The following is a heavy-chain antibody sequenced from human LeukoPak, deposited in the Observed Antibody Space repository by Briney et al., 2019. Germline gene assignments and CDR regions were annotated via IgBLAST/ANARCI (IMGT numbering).Heavy chain of an antibody. CDR3: ARQYSSGWGAPYYYYYYMDV. CDR2: IYYGGST. CDR1: GGSISSSSYY. V-gene: IGHV4-39*01. J-gene: IGHJ6*03. D-gene: IGHD6-19*01. Sequence: SETLSLTCTVSGGSISSSSYYWGWIRQPPGKGLEWIGSIYYGGSTYYNPSLKSRVTISVDTSKNQFSLKLSSVTAADTAVYYCARQYSSGWGAPYYYYYYMDVWGKGTTVTISS.